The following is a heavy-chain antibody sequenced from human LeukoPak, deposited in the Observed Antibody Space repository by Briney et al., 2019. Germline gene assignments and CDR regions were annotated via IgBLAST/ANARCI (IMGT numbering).Heavy chain of an antibody. Sequence: PGGSLRLSCAASGFTFSSYAMHWVRQAPGKGLEWVAVISYDGSNKYYADSVKGRFTISRDNAKNSLYLQMNSLRAEDTAVYYCARDWQTRSGWSNYWGQGTLVTASS. D-gene: IGHD6-19*01. CDR1: GFTFSSYA. J-gene: IGHJ4*02. CDR3: ARDWQTRSGWSNY. CDR2: ISYDGSNK. V-gene: IGHV3-30*04.